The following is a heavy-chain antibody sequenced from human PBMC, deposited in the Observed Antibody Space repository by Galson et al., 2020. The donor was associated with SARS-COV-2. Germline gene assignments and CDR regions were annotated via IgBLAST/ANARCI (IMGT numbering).Heavy chain of an antibody. CDR3: ARNGRDCSGGICYGAEYFQH. CDR1: GYSFSDYY. Sequence: AGGSLRLSCAASGYSFSDYYMSWIRQAPGKGLEWVSYISSSGSYTNYADSVKGRFTISRDNAKESQYLQMNSLRAEDTAVYYCARNGRDCSGGICYGAEYFQHWGQGTLVIVS. CDR2: ISSSGSYT. J-gene: IGHJ1*01. V-gene: IGHV3-11*06. D-gene: IGHD2-15*01.